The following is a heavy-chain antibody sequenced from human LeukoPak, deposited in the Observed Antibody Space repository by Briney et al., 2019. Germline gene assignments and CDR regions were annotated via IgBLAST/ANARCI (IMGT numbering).Heavy chain of an antibody. V-gene: IGHV4-59*10. CDR1: GGSFSGYY. CDR2: IYTSGST. J-gene: IGHJ3*02. CDR3: ARVGSWSDAFDI. Sequence: SETLSLTCAVYGGSFSGYYWSWIRQPAGKGLEWIGRIYTSGSTNYNPSLKSRVTMSVDTSKNQFSLKLSSVTAADTAVYYCARVGSWSDAFDIWGQGTMVTVSS. D-gene: IGHD6-13*01.